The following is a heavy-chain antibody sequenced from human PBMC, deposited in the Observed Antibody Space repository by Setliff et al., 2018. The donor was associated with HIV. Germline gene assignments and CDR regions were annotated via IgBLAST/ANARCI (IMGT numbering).Heavy chain of an antibody. CDR2: INHSGST. V-gene: IGHV4-34*01. CDR1: GGSFSSYY. D-gene: IGHD1-1*01. J-gene: IGHJ4*02. Sequence: SETLSLTCAAYGGSFSSYYWSWIRQPPGKGLEWIGEINHSGSTNYNPSLKSRVTISVDTSKNQFSLKVSSVTAADTAVYYCARERSLITNRRYFDSWGQGTLVTVSS. CDR3: ARERSLITNRRYFDS.